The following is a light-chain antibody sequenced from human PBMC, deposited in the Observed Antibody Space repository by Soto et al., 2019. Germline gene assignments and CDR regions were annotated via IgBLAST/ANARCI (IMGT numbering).Light chain of an antibody. Sequence: DIQMTQSPSSLSASVGDRVTITCRASRGIGNYLAWYQQKPGKVPSLLIYAASTLQSGVSSRFSGSRSGTDFTLTISTLQPGDVATYYCQKYDDAPLSFGRGTKVDIK. J-gene: IGKJ4*01. CDR1: RGIGNY. V-gene: IGKV1-27*01. CDR2: AAS. CDR3: QKYDDAPLS.